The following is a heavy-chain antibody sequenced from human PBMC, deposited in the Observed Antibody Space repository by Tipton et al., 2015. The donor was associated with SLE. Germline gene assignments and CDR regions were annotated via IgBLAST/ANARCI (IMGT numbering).Heavy chain of an antibody. V-gene: IGHV4-59*12. CDR3: ARPGSPFWSGYPFDY. D-gene: IGHD3-3*01. CDR1: GGSISTFY. Sequence: TLSLTCTVSGGSISTFYWTWIRQPPGKGLEWIGYIFYSDNTNYNPSLKSRVTISVDTSKNQFSLKLSSVTAADTALYYCARPGSPFWSGYPFDYWGQGTLVTVSS. J-gene: IGHJ4*02. CDR2: IFYSDNT.